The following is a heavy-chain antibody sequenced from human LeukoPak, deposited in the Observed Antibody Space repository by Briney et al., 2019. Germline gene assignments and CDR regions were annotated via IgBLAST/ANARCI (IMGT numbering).Heavy chain of an antibody. Sequence: HPGGSLRLSCADSGITFSSYWMSWVRQAPGKGLEWVANIKQDGGEKYYVDSVKGRFTISRDNAKNSLYLQMNNLRVEDTAVYYCARVLGRTSPSIQLWPGLDYWGQGTLVTVSS. CDR3: ARVLGRTSPSIQLWPGLDY. CDR1: GITFSSYW. J-gene: IGHJ4*02. V-gene: IGHV3-7*03. CDR2: IKQDGGEK. D-gene: IGHD5-18*01.